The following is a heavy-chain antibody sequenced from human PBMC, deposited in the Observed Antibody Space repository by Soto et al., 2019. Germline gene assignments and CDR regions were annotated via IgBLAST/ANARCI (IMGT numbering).Heavy chain of an antibody. V-gene: IGHV4-34*01. CDR2: INHSGST. D-gene: IGHD3-9*01. CDR3: ARVLRYFDRLKFDY. Sequence: SETLSLTCAVYGGSFSGYYWSWIRQPPGKGLEWIGEINHSGSTNYNPSLKSRVTISVDTSKNQFSLKLSSVTAADTAVYYCARVLRYFDRLKFDYWGQGTLVTVSS. CDR1: GGSFSGYY. J-gene: IGHJ4*02.